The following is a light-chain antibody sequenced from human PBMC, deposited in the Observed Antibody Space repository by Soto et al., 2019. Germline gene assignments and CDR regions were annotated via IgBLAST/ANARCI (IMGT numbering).Light chain of an antibody. J-gene: IGLJ2*01. CDR1: SSDVGAYDY. V-gene: IGLV2-14*01. Sequence: QSVLTQPASVSGSPGQSITISCTGTSSDVGAYDYVSWFQQHPGKAPKLIIYEVSYRPSGVSSRFPGSKSGNRASLTISGLQAEDEADYYCSSYTTRSTHVVFGGGTKLTVL. CDR2: EVS. CDR3: SSYTTRSTHVV.